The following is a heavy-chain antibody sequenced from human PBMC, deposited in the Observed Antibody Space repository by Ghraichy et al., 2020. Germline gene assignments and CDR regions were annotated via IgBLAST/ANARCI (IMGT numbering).Heavy chain of an antibody. Sequence: SETLSLTCTVSGGSVSGYYWSWIRQSPEKGLEWIAYIYYTGKTNYNPSLKSRATISVDTSKNQFSLELTSVTAADTAVYYCARDHFNFQHWGQGTPVTVSS. CDR1: GGSVSGYY. V-gene: IGHV4-59*02. CDR2: IYYTGKT. CDR3: ARDHFNFQH. J-gene: IGHJ1*01. D-gene: IGHD3-3*02.